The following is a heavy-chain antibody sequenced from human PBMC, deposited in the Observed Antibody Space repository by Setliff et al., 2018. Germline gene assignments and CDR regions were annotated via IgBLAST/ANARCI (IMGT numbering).Heavy chain of an antibody. CDR2: IYYSGST. V-gene: IGHV4-31*03. Sequence: SETLSLTCTVSGGSISSGGYYWSWIRQHPGKGLEWIGYIYYSGSTYYNPSLKSRVTISVDTSKNQFSLKLSSVTAADTAVYYCASNDRPWRYYFDYWGQGTLVTVSS. CDR3: ASNDRPWRYYFDY. CDR1: GGSISSGGYY. D-gene: IGHD3-9*01. J-gene: IGHJ4*02.